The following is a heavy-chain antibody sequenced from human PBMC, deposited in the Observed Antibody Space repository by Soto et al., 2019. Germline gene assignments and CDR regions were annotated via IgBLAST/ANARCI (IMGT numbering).Heavy chain of an antibody. J-gene: IGHJ6*02. CDR3: ARDLYDILTGYYYYYGMDV. Sequence: QVQLVQSGAEVKKPGASVKVSCKASGYTFTSYGISWVRQAPGQGLEWMGWISAYNGNTNYAQKLQGRVTMTTDTXXSXAXXELRSLRSDDTAVYYCARDLYDILTGYYYYYGMDVWGQGTTVTVSS. V-gene: IGHV1-18*01. CDR2: ISAYNGNT. D-gene: IGHD3-9*01. CDR1: GYTFTSYG.